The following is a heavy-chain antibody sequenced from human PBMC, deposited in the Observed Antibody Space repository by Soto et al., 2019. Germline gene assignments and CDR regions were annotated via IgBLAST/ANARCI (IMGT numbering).Heavy chain of an antibody. CDR1: GDTFSIYT. Sequence: QVQLVQSGSEVKKPGSSVRVSCKTSGDTFSIYTISWVRLAPGQGLEWMGRVLPFLDITSYSQRFQGRVTITADRSTTTAYMELTSLRSEDTAVYYCARDRDNSNWPNFDSWGQGTLVTVSS. CDR2: VLPFLDIT. J-gene: IGHJ4*02. CDR3: ARDRDNSNWPNFDS. V-gene: IGHV1-69*02. D-gene: IGHD6-13*01.